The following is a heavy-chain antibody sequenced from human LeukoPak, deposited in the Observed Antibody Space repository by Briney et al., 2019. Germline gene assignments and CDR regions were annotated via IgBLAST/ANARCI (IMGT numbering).Heavy chain of an antibody. V-gene: IGHV4-59*10. J-gene: IGHJ4*02. CDR1: GGSFSGYY. Sequence: SETLSLTCAVYGGSFSGYYWSWIRQPAGKGLEWIGRIYTSGSTNYNPSLKSRVTISVDTSKNQFSLKLSSVTAADTAVYYCARTTTEMATIARDYWGQGTLVTVSS. CDR3: ARTTTEMATIARDY. D-gene: IGHD5-24*01. CDR2: IYTSGST.